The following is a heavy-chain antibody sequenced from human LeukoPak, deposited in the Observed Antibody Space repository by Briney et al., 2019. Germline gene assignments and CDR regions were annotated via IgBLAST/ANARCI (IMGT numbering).Heavy chain of an antibody. CDR3: AREGGGYGVHADYFQD. CDR2: IYYSGST. D-gene: IGHD4-17*01. Sequence: PSETLSLTCIVSGGSIRSGGYYWNWIRQYPGKGLEWIGYIYYSGSTYYNPSLKSQVTISVDTTKNQFSLNLYSVTAADTAVYYCAREGGGYGVHADYFQDWGQGTVVTVSS. J-gene: IGHJ1*01. CDR1: GGSIRSGGYY. V-gene: IGHV4-31*01.